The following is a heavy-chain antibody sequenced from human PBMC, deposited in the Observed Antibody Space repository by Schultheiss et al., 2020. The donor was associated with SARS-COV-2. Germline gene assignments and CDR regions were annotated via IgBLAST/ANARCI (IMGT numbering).Heavy chain of an antibody. D-gene: IGHD2-2*02. CDR2: INPSGGST. V-gene: IGHV1-46*01. CDR1: GYTFTSYY. CDR3: ARGCSSTSCYTGGGGDP. Sequence: ASVKVSCKASGYTFTSYYMHWVRQAPGQGLEWMGIINPSGGSTSYAQKFQGRVTMTRDTSTSTVYMELSSLRSEDTAVYYCARGCSSTSCYTGGGGDPWGQGTLVTVS. J-gene: IGHJ5*02.